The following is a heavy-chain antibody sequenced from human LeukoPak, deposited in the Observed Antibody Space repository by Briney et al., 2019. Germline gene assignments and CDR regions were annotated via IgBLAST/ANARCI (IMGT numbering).Heavy chain of an antibody. CDR3: AGHHPRNTVDF. Sequence: SETLSLTRTVSGGSLSSYYWSWLRQPPGKGLEWIAYISDIGSINYNPSLKSRVTISLDTSKNQFSLKQSSVTAADTAVYYCAGHHPRNTVDFWGEGTLVTVSS. J-gene: IGHJ4*02. V-gene: IGHV4-59*08. CDR2: ISDIGSI. CDR1: GGSLSSYY. D-gene: IGHD2-8*02.